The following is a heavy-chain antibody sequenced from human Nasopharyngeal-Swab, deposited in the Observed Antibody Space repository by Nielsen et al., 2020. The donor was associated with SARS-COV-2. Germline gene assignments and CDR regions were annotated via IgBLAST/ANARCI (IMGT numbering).Heavy chain of an antibody. D-gene: IGHD3-3*01. CDR1: GGSISSSSYY. Sequence: SETLSLTCTVSGGSISSSSYYWGWIRQPPVKGLEYIGSIYYRGSTNHNPSLRSRVTISVDTSKNQFSLKLSSVTAADTAVYYCARREGAIFGVVTYFDYWGQGTLVTVSS. CDR2: IYYRGST. V-gene: IGHV4-39*01. J-gene: IGHJ4*02. CDR3: ARREGAIFGVVTYFDY.